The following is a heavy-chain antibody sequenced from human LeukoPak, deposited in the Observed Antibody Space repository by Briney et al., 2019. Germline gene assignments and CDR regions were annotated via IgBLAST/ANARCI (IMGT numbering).Heavy chain of an antibody. CDR2: INPNSGGT. CDR3: ARVPRELGAY. D-gene: IGHD3-16*01. Sequence: GATVKVSCKASGYTFTGYYMHWVRQAPGQGLEWMGWINPNSGGTNYARKFQGRVTMTRDTSISTAYMELSSLRSEDTALYYCARVPRELGAYWGQGTLVTVSS. CDR1: GYTFTGYY. V-gene: IGHV1-2*02. J-gene: IGHJ4*02.